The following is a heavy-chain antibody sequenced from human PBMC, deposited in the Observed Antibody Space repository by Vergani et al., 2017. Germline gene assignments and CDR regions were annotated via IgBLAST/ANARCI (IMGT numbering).Heavy chain of an antibody. V-gene: IGHV3-30*18. CDR3: AKDHHATSYYYYYMDV. J-gene: IGHJ6*03. CDR1: GFTFSSCG. CDR2: ISYDGSNK. Sequence: QVQLVESGGGVVQPGRSLRLSCAASGFTFSSCGMHWVRQAPGKGLEWVAVISYDGSNKYYADSVKGRFTISRDNSKNTLYLQMNSLRAEDTAVYYCAKDHHATSYYYYYMDVWGKGTTVTVSS.